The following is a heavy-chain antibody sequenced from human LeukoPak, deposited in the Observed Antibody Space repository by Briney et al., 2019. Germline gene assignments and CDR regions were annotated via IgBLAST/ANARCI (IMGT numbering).Heavy chain of an antibody. Sequence: GGSLRLSCATSGFTFNNYDMHWVRQAPGKGLEWVTFIRHDGTIKYYADSVKGRFSISRDNSRNTLYLKMSSLRPEDTDLYYCAREWLAFDLWGQGTLVTVSS. CDR3: AREWLAFDL. D-gene: IGHD6-19*01. J-gene: IGHJ4*02. CDR1: GFTFNNYD. V-gene: IGHV3-30*02. CDR2: IRHDGTIK.